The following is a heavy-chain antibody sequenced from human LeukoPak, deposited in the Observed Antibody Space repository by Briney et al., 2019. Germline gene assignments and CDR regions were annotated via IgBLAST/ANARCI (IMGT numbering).Heavy chain of an antibody. V-gene: IGHV1-18*01. D-gene: IGHD5-18*01. CDR3: AREGYSYGLNWFDP. J-gene: IGHJ5*02. Sequence: ASVKVSCKASGYTFTSYGISWVRQAPGQGLEWMGWISAYNGNTNYAQKLQGRDTMTTDTSRSTAYMELRSLRSDDTAVYYCAREGYSYGLNWFDPWGQGTLVTVSS. CDR1: GYTFTSYG. CDR2: ISAYNGNT.